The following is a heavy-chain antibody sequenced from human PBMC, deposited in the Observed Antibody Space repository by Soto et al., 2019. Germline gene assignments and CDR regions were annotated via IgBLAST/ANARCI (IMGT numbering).Heavy chain of an antibody. CDR2: MSFDGSNK. CDR3: ARGTYYGGNDYFDY. Sequence: GGSLRLSCAASGFTFSSYALHWVRQAPGKGLEWVTFMSFDGSNKYYADSVKGRFTISRDNSKNTLYLQMNSLRAEDTAVYYCARGTYYGGNDYFDYWGQGTLVTVSS. J-gene: IGHJ4*02. CDR1: GFTFSSYA. V-gene: IGHV3-30-3*01. D-gene: IGHD4-17*01.